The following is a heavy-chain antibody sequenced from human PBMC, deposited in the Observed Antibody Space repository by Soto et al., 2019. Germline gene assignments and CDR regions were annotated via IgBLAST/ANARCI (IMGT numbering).Heavy chain of an antibody. J-gene: IGHJ5*02. D-gene: IGHD2-21*02. CDR1: GGSFSGYY. CDR3: ARDIVVVTAIWNWFDP. V-gene: IGHV4-34*01. CDR2: INHSGST. Sequence: QVQLQQWGAGLLKPSETLSLTCAVYGGSFSGYYWSWIRQPPGKGLEWIGEINHSGSTNYNPSLQSRVTIALDTSKNQFSLKLSSVPAADTAVYYCARDIVVVTAIWNWFDPWGQGPLVTVSS.